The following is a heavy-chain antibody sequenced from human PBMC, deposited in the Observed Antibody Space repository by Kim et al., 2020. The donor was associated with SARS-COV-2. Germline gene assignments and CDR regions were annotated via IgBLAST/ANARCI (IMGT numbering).Heavy chain of an antibody. Sequence: SETLSLTCTVSGGSISSYYWSWIRQPPGKGLEWIGYIYYSGSTNYNPSLKSRVTISVDTSKNQFSLKLSSVTAADTAVYYCARTSYVWGSYRPHNWFDPWGQGTLVTVSS. J-gene: IGHJ5*02. CDR3: ARTSYVWGSYRPHNWFDP. CDR2: IYYSGST. D-gene: IGHD3-16*02. V-gene: IGHV4-59*13. CDR1: GGSISSYY.